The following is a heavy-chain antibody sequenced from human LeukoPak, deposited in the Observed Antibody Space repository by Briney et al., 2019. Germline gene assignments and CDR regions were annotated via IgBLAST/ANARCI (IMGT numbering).Heavy chain of an antibody. Sequence: SETLSLTCTVSGGSISSYYWSWIRQPPGKGLEWIGYIYYSGSTNYNPSLKSRVTISVDTSKNQFSLELSSVTAADTAVYYCARVRGFGELLEPLYYFDYWGQGTLVTVSS. J-gene: IGHJ4*02. CDR2: IYYSGST. CDR3: ARVRGFGELLEPLYYFDY. CDR1: GGSISSYY. D-gene: IGHD3-10*01. V-gene: IGHV4-59*01.